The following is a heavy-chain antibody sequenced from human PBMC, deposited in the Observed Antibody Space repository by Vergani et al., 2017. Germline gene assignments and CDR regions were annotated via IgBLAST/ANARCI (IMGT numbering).Heavy chain of an antibody. CDR2: ISGSGGST. V-gene: IGHV3-23*01. Sequence: EVQLLESGGGLVQPGGSLRLSCAASGFTFSSYAMSWVRQAPGKGLEWVSAISGSGGSTYYADSVKGRFTISRDNSKNTLYLQMNSLRAEDTAVYYCARVALPVVTAMVWGIVRTFHVTPVGWFDPWGQGTLVTVSS. D-gene: IGHD5-18*01. J-gene: IGHJ5*02. CDR3: ARVALPVVTAMVWGIVRTFHVTPVGWFDP. CDR1: GFTFSSYA.